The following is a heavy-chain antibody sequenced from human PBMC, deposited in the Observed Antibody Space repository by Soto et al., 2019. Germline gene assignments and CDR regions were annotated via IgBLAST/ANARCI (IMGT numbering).Heavy chain of an antibody. CDR1: GRPVSSGGYY. D-gene: IGHD6-19*01. CDR3: VRDRALDSSGQWFDS. J-gene: IGHJ5*01. Sequence: QVQLQESGPGLVKPSQTLSLTCTVSGRPVSSGGYYWTWIRQFPGKGLEWIGYIYRIGSPYYNPSLKSRLSMSLDASKNQFSLNLTSVTAADTAIYYCVRDRALDSSGQWFDSWGQGTLVTVSS. CDR2: IYRIGSP. V-gene: IGHV4-31*03.